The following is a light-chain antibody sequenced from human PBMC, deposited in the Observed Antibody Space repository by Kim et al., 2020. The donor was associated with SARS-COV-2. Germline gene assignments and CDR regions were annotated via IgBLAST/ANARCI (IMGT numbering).Light chain of an antibody. V-gene: IGLV2-14*03. CDR2: DVS. J-gene: IGLJ2*01. Sequence: GQSITISSTGTSSDVGGYNYVSWYQQHPGKAPKLMIYDVSNRPSGVSNRFSGSKSGNTASLTISGLQAEDEADYYCSSYTSSSPVVFGGGTQLTVL. CDR1: SSDVGGYNY. CDR3: SSYTSSSPVV.